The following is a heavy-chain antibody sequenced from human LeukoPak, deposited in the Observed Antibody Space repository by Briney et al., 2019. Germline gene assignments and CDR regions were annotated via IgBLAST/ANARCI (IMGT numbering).Heavy chain of an antibody. V-gene: IGHV4-4*09. CDR1: GGSISSYY. CDR3: ARQGDGEDAFDI. Sequence: SETLSLTCTVSGGSISSYYWSWIRQPPGKGLGWIGYIYTSGSTNYNPSLKSRVTISVDTSKNQFSLKLSSVTAADTAVYYCARQGDGEDAFDIWGQGTMVTVSS. D-gene: IGHD5-24*01. CDR2: IYTSGST. J-gene: IGHJ3*02.